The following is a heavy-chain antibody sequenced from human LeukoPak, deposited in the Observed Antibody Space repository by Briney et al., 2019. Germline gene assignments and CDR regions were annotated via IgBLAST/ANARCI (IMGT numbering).Heavy chain of an antibody. CDR2: ISGSGGST. Sequence: QSGGSLRLSCAASGFTFSSYAMSWVRQAPGKGLEWVSGISGSGGSTYYADSVKGRFTISRDNSKNTLYLQMNSLRAEDTAVYYCAKVIRIVVVQTDAFDIWGQGTMVTVSS. CDR1: GFTFSSYA. J-gene: IGHJ3*02. D-gene: IGHD3-22*01. V-gene: IGHV3-23*01. CDR3: AKVIRIVVVQTDAFDI.